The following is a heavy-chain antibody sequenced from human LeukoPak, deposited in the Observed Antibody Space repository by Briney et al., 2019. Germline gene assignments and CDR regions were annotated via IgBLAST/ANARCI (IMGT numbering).Heavy chain of an antibody. V-gene: IGHV3-74*01. CDR1: GFTFSSYS. D-gene: IGHD1-26*01. CDR3: ARGGTSGSLIY. J-gene: IGHJ4*02. Sequence: GGSLRLSCAASGFTFSSYSMNWVRQAPGKGLGWVSRINSDGGSTGYADSVKGRFTISRDHAKNPPYPQMNSLRAEDTALYYCARGGTSGSLIYWGQGTLVTVSS. CDR2: INSDGGST.